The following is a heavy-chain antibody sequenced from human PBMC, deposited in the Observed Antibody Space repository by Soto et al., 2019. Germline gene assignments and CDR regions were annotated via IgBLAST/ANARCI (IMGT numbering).Heavy chain of an antibody. Sequence: QVQLVQSGAEVKKPGASVKVSCKASGYTFTSYAMHWVRQAPGQRLEWMGWINAGNGNTKYSQKFQGRVTITRDTSASTAYMELSSLRSEDTAVYYFARDMGFGRSDYWGQGNLVTVSS. CDR2: INAGNGNT. CDR3: ARDMGFGRSDY. D-gene: IGHD3-10*01. V-gene: IGHV1-3*01. J-gene: IGHJ4*02. CDR1: GYTFTSYA.